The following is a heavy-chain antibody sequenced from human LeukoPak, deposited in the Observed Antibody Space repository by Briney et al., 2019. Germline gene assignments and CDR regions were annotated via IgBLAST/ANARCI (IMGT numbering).Heavy chain of an antibody. CDR2: IDPNSGGS. V-gene: IGHV1-2*06. D-gene: IGHD2-15*01. CDR3: AVLGYCTGNSCYTFSYFDY. Sequence: ASVKVSCEGSGYTFTGYYMHWVRQAPGQGLEWMGRIDPNSGGSNYGQKFQGRVTLTGDTSTSTAYMELSRLTSDDTAMYYCAVLGYCTGNSCYTFSYFDYWGQGTPVTVSS. J-gene: IGHJ4*02. CDR1: GYTFTGYY.